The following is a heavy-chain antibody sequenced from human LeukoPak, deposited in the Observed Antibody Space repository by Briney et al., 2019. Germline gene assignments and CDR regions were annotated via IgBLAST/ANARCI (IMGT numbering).Heavy chain of an antibody. V-gene: IGHV4-34*01. CDR2: INHSGST. CDR3: ARVPYCSGGSCNYYYYYGMDV. Sequence: PSETLSLTCAVHGGTLSGYYWSWIRQPPEKGLEWIGEINHSGSTNYNPSLKSRVTISVDTSKNQFSLKLSSVTAADTAVYYCARVPYCSGGSCNYYYYYGMDVWGQGTTVTVSS. D-gene: IGHD2-15*01. CDR1: GGTLSGYY. J-gene: IGHJ6*02.